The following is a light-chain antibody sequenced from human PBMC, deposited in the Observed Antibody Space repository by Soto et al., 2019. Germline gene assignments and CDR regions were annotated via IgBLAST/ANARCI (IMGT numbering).Light chain of an antibody. CDR3: HQYNFWPT. CDR2: GTS. J-gene: IGKJ1*01. CDR1: QSVSTN. Sequence: EIVMTQSPATLSVSPGERVTLSCRASQSVSTNLAWYQQKPGQSPRLLIYGTSTRATDIPARFSGSGSGTEFTLTISSLQSEDSAVYYCHQYNFWPTFGQGTKVEIK. V-gene: IGKV3-15*01.